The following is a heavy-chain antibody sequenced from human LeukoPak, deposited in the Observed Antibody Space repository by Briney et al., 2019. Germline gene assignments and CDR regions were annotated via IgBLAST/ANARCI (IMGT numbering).Heavy chain of an antibody. CDR3: AKDQGGTYYYGSGSFDY. Sequence: GGSLRLSCAASGFTFSSYGMHWVCQAPGKGLEWVAFIRYDGSNKYYADSVKGRFTISRDNSKNTLYLQMNSLRAEDTAVYYCAKDQGGTYYYGSGSFDYWGQGTLVTVSS. D-gene: IGHD3-10*01. V-gene: IGHV3-30*02. CDR1: GFTFSSYG. CDR2: IRYDGSNK. J-gene: IGHJ4*02.